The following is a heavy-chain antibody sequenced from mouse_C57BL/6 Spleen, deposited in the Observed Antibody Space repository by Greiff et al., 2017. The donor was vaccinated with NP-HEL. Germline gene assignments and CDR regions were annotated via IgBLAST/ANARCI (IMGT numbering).Heavy chain of an antibody. V-gene: IGHV1-55*01. Sequence: QVQLQQPGAELVKPGASVKMSCKASGYTFTSYWITWVKQRPGQGLEWIGDIYPGSGSTNYNEKFKSKATLTVDTSSSTAYMQLSSLTSEDSAVYYCARVPYYGSSLGYYAMDYWGQGTSVTVSS. CDR2: IYPGSGST. CDR3: ARVPYYGSSLGYYAMDY. CDR1: GYTFTSYW. J-gene: IGHJ4*01. D-gene: IGHD1-1*01.